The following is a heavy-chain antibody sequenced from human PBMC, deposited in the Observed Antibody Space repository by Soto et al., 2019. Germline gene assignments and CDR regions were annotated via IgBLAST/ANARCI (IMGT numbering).Heavy chain of an antibody. V-gene: IGHV3-48*03. Sequence: GGSLRLSCVVSGFTFSSHEMNWVRQAPGKGPERVSKISRNGGTTSYADSVKARFTISRDNARDSLYLHMSSLRAEDTAVYSCARDRSLIFVDPPYGMDVWGQGARVTVPS. CDR1: GFTFSSHE. CDR3: ARDRSLIFVDPPYGMDV. CDR2: ISRNGGTT. J-gene: IGHJ6*02. D-gene: IGHD3-3*01.